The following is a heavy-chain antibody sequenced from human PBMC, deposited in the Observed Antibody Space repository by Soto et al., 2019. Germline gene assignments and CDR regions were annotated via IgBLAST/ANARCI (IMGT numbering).Heavy chain of an antibody. V-gene: IGHV1-3*01. J-gene: IGHJ4*02. CDR3: ARARKYSSSWYELPSFDY. Sequence: GASVKVSCKASGYTFTSYAMHWVRQAPGQRLEWMGWINAGNGNTKYSQKFQGRVTITRDTSASTAYMELSSLRSEDTAVYYCARARKYSSSWYELPSFDYWGQGTLVTVSS. D-gene: IGHD6-13*01. CDR2: INAGNGNT. CDR1: GYTFTSYA.